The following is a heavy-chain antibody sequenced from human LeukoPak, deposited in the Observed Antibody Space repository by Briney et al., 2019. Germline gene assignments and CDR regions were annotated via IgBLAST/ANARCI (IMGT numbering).Heavy chain of an antibody. CDR2: ISWNSGNI. CDR3: AKDSPSSITMVRGELAYTFDY. Sequence: PGGSLRLSCAASGFTFDDYAMHWVRQAPGKGLEWVSGISWNSGNIDYADSVKGRFTISRDNAKNSLSLQMTSLRAEDTALYYCAKDSPSSITMVRGELAYTFDYWGQGTLVTVSS. V-gene: IGHV3-9*01. D-gene: IGHD3-10*01. CDR1: GFTFDDYA. J-gene: IGHJ4*02.